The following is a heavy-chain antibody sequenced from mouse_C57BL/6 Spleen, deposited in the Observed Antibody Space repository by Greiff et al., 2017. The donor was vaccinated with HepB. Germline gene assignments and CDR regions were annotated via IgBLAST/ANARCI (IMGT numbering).Heavy chain of an antibody. D-gene: IGHD3-3*01. V-gene: IGHV1-64*01. CDR3: ARRGDRGYFDY. CDR1: GYTFTSYW. Sequence: QVQLKQPGAELVKPGASVKLSCKASGYTFTSYWMHWVKQRPGQGLEWIGMIHPNSGSTNYNEKFKSKATLTVDKSSSTAYMQLSSLTSEDSAVYYCARRGDRGYFDYWGQGTTLTVSS. CDR2: IHPNSGST. J-gene: IGHJ2*01.